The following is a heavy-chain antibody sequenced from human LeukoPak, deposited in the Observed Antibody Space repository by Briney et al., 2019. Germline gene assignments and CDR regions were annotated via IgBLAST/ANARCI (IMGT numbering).Heavy chain of an antibody. Sequence: ASVKLSCKASGFTFTRYYMHWVRQAPGQGLEWMGIINPGGGSPNYAQKFQGRLTMTRDMSTTTFYMELSSLTSEDTAVYFCARVVGGGAFDIWGQGTTVTVSS. J-gene: IGHJ3*02. CDR2: INPGGGSP. D-gene: IGHD1-26*01. V-gene: IGHV1-46*01. CDR3: ARVVGGGAFDI. CDR1: GFTFTRYY.